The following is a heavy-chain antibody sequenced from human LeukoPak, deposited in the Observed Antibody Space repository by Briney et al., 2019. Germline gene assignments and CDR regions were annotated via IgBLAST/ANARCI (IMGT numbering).Heavy chain of an antibody. J-gene: IGHJ6*02. CDR2: INSDGSST. D-gene: IGHD3-9*01. CDR1: GFTFSSYW. V-gene: IGHV3-74*01. CDR3: ARAPVDDILTGYYFYYYGMDV. Sequence: GGSLRLSCAASGFTFSSYWMHWVRQAPGNGLVWVSRINSDGSSTSYADSVKGRFTISRDNAKNTLYLQMNSLRAEDTAVYYCARAPVDDILTGYYFYYYGMDVWGQGTTVTVSS.